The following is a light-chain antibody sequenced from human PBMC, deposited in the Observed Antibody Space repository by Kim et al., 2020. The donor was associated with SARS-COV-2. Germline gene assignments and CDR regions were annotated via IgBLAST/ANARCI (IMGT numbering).Light chain of an antibody. V-gene: IGKV3-20*01. J-gene: IGKJ2*01. CDR1: QSVNSDY. Sequence: PGKSATLSCRSSQSVNSDYFAWYQQIPGQPPRLLIFGASSRATGIPDRFSGSGSGTDFTLAISRLEPEDFAVYYCQLYGSSPLMYTFGQGTKLEI. CDR2: GAS. CDR3: QLYGSSPLMYT.